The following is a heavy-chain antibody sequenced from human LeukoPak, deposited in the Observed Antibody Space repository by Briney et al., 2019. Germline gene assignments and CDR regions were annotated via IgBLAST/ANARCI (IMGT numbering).Heavy chain of an antibody. CDR3: ARAKGLFDH. CDR2: INPSGGST. J-gene: IGHJ4*02. CDR1: GYTFAIYY. Sequence: ASVKVSCKASGYTFAIYYIHWVRQAPGQGLEWMGIINPSGGSTSYTQKFQGRITMTRDTSTSTVYMELSSLRSEDTAVYYCARAKGLFDHWGQGTLVTVSS. V-gene: IGHV1-46*01.